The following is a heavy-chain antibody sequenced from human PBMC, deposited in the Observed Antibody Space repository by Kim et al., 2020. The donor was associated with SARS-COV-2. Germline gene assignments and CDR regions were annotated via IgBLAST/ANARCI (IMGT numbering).Heavy chain of an antibody. D-gene: IGHD3-16*02. CDR1: GFTFSSYE. CDR2: ISSSGSTI. CDR3: ARGNVWGSYRYSDY. V-gene: IGHV3-48*03. J-gene: IGHJ4*02. Sequence: GGSLRLSCAASGFTFSSYEMNWVRQAPGKGLEWVSYISSSGSTIYYADSVKGRFTISRDNAKNSLYLQMNSLRAEDTAVYYCARGNVWGSYRYSDYWGQGALVTVSS.